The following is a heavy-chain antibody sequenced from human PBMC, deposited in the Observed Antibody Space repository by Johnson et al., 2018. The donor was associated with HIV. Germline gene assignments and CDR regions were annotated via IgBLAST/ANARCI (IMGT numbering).Heavy chain of an antibody. Sequence: VQLVESGGGLVQPGGSLRLSCAASGFTFSSYAMSWVRQAPGKGLEWVSAISGSGGSTYYADSVKGRFTISRDYSKNTLYLQMDSLRAEDTALYYCAKASTPTMIVVVISAFDVWGQGTMVTVSS. V-gene: IGHV3-23*04. CDR2: ISGSGGST. J-gene: IGHJ3*01. CDR3: AKASTPTMIVVVISAFDV. CDR1: GFTFSSYA. D-gene: IGHD3-22*01.